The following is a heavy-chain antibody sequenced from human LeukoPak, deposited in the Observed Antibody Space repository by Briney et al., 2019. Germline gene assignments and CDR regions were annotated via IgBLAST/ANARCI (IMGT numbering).Heavy chain of an antibody. CDR2: TYYRSKWYN. V-gene: IGHV6-1*01. CDR1: GDSVSSSSAA. Sequence: SQTLSLTCAISGDSVSSSSAAWSWIRQSPSRGLEWLGRTYYRSKWYNDYAVSVKSRIAINPDTSKNQFSLQLNSMTPEDTAVYYCARGGSKSSGRVVPAAIRGGYYYYCMDVWGKGTTVTVSS. CDR3: ARGGSKSSGRVVPAAIRGGYYYYCMDV. J-gene: IGHJ6*03. D-gene: IGHD2-2*01.